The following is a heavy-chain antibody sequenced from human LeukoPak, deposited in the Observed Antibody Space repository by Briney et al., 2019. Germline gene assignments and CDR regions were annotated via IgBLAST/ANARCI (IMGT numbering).Heavy chain of an antibody. D-gene: IGHD2-2*01. Sequence: GGSLRLSCAASGFTFSNAWMSWVRQAPGKGLEWVGRIKSKTDGGTTDYAAPVKGRFTISRDDSKNTLYLQMNSLKTEDIAVYYCTTGLTGDIVVVPAAMTGAFDIWGQGTMVTVSS. V-gene: IGHV3-15*01. CDR3: TTGLTGDIVVVPAAMTGAFDI. CDR2: IKSKTDGGTT. J-gene: IGHJ3*02. CDR1: GFTFSNAW.